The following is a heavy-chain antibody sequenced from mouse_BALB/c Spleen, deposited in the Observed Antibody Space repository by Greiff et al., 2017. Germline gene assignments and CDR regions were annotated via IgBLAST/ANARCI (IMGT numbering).Heavy chain of an antibody. CDR2: INPGSGGT. V-gene: IGHV1-54*01. CDR3: ARGMYDAMDY. J-gene: IGHJ4*01. CDR1: GYAFTNYL. Sequence: QVQLQQSGAELVRPGTSVKVSCKASGYAFTNYLIEWVKQRPGQGLEWIGVINPGSGGTNYNEKFKGKATLTADNSSSTAYMQLSSLTSDDSAVYFCARGMYDAMDYWGQGTSVTVSS.